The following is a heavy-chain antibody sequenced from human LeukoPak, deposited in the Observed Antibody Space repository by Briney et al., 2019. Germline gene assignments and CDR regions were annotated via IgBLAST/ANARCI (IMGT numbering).Heavy chain of an antibody. V-gene: IGHV3-7*01. D-gene: IGHD6-19*01. CDR1: GFTLSSYS. J-gene: IGHJ4*02. CDR2: IKQDGSEK. Sequence: GGSLRLSCAASGFTLSSYSMNWVRQAPGKGLEWVANIKQDGSEKYYVDSVKGRFTISRDNANNSLHLQMNSLGVEDTAVYYCAREVSGQYVWGQGTLVTVSS. CDR3: AREVSGQYV.